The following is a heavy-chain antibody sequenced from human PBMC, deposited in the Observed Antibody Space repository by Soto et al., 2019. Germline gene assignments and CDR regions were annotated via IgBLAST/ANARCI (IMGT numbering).Heavy chain of an antibody. J-gene: IGHJ4*02. CDR2: INPNGGGT. V-gene: IGHV1-2*02. CDR3: ATSSDWSPLLDY. Sequence: ASVKVSCKXSEHTFTGYYLHWVRQAPGQGLEWMGWINPNGGGTIYAQKFQGRLTMTRDTSITTAYMELTRLRADDTAFYFCATSSDWSPLLDYWGQGTLVTVSS. CDR1: EHTFTGYY. D-gene: IGHD6-19*01.